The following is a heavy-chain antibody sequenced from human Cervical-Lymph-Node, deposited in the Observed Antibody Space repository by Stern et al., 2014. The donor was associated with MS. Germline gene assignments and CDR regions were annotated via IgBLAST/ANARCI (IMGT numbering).Heavy chain of an antibody. V-gene: IGHV3-23*04. Sequence: EVQLVESGGGLVQPEGSLRLSCAASGFTFTNYAMNWVRQAPGKGLEWVSTLSGNGASTYYADSVKGRFTISRDNSKNTLYLQMNSLRAEDTAVYYCAKDAYYDRTYYFDYWGQGTLVTVSS. J-gene: IGHJ4*02. CDR1: GFTFTNYA. D-gene: IGHD3-10*02. CDR2: LSGNGAST. CDR3: AKDAYYDRTYYFDY.